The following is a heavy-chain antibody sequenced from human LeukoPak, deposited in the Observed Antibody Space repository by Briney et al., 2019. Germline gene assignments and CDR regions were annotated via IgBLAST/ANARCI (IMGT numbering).Heavy chain of an antibody. CDR1: GFTFSSYA. Sequence: PGGSLRLSCAASGFTFSSYAMSWVRQAPGKGLEWVSAISGSGGSTYYADSVKGRFTISRDNSKNTLYLQMNSLKAEDTAVYYCANVGVRGVIFDYWGQGTLVTVSS. CDR2: ISGSGGST. CDR3: ANVGVRGVIFDY. D-gene: IGHD3-10*01. V-gene: IGHV3-23*01. J-gene: IGHJ4*02.